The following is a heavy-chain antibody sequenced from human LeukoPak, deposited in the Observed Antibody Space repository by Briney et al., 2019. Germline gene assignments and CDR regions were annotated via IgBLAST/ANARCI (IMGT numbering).Heavy chain of an antibody. J-gene: IGHJ3*02. Sequence: PGGSLRLSCAASGFTFSNAWMNWVRQAPGKGLEWVGHIKRKPDGGPTDYSAPVKGRFTISRDDSKNTLYLQMNSLKTEDTAVYYCTTNDAFDIWGQGTMVIVSS. CDR2: IKRKPDGGPT. V-gene: IGHV3-15*01. CDR1: GFTFSNAW. CDR3: TTNDAFDI.